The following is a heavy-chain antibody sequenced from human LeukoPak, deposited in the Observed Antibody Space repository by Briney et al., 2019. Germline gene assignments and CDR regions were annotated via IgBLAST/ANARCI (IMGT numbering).Heavy chain of an antibody. J-gene: IGHJ4*02. CDR1: GGSISSGGYY. CDR2: IYYSGST. CDR3: ARAGGYCSGGSCVLGYYFDY. Sequence: SQTLSLTCTVSGGSISSGGYYWSWLRQHPGKGLEWIGYIYYSGSTYYNPSLKSQVTISVDTSKNQFSLKLSSVTAADTAVYYCARAGGYCSGGSCVLGYYFDYWGQGTLVTVSS. D-gene: IGHD2-15*01. V-gene: IGHV4-31*01.